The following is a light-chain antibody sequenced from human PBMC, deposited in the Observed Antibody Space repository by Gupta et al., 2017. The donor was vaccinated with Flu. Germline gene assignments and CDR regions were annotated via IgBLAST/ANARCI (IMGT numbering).Light chain of an antibody. J-gene: IGLJ3*02. CDR3: QVWHISSDHLRV. V-gene: IGLV3-21*02. Sequence: SYVLTQPPSVSVATGQTASILFAGDNVGSKSVHWYQQKPGQAPVLVLYDDNDRPSGIPERFSCSNSGNTATLTISKVEAGDEADYYCQVWHISSDHLRVFGGGTKLTVL. CDR2: DDN. CDR1: NVGSKS.